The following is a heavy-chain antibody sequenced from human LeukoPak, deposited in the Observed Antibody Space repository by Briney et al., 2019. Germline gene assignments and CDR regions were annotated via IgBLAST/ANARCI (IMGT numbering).Heavy chain of an antibody. D-gene: IGHD4-17*01. CDR1: GFTFNNYA. CDR3: ARDYADYVGYFFFDY. V-gene: IGHV3-23*01. J-gene: IGHJ4*02. Sequence: GGSLRLSCAASGFTFNNYAMNWIRQAPGKGLEWVSSISGGGETTHYADSAKGRFTISRDNSQNTLYLQMNSLRAEDTAVYYCARDYADYVGYFFFDYWGQGTLVTVSS. CDR2: ISGGGETT.